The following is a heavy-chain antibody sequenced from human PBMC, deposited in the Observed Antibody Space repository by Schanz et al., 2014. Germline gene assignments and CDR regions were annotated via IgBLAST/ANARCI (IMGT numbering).Heavy chain of an antibody. CDR1: GGSIRTYF. CDR3: ARQYSGWSRFDP. D-gene: IGHD6-19*01. Sequence: QVPLQESGPGLVKPSETLSLTCSVSGGSIRTYFWAWIRQPPGKGLEWIGFIYYSGSTNYNPSLKSRVTIPVDRPKTQSPLTCTSGTAADTGVYYCARQYSGWSRFDPWGQGIRVTVSS. J-gene: IGHJ5*02. CDR2: IYYSGST. V-gene: IGHV4-59*08.